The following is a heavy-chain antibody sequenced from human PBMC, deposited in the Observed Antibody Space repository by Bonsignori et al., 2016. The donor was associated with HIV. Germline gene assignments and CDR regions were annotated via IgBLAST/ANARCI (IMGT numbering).Heavy chain of an antibody. CDR3: ARGKIKSFDASGYLAYFDY. Sequence: SETLSLTCSVSGGSISRSSHYCGWIRQPPGKGMEWIGSIYDGGSTFYKSSLKSRVTISLDTSKNQFSLKLSSATAADTAMYYCARGKIKSFDASGYLAYFDYWGQGILVTVSS. CDR2: IYDGGST. CDR1: GGSISRSSHY. V-gene: IGHV4-39*07. D-gene: IGHD5-12*01. J-gene: IGHJ4*02.